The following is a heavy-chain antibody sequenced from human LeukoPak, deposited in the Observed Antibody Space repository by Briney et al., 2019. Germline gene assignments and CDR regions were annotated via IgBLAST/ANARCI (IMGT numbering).Heavy chain of an antibody. Sequence: GASVKVSCKASGYTFTSYGISWVRQAPGQGLEWMGWISAYNGNTNYAQKLQGRVTMTTDTSTSTVYMELSGLRSVDTAVYYCARDGKVYVTGLSLYYYYGMDVWGQGTTVTVSS. V-gene: IGHV1-18*01. CDR3: ARDGKVYVTGLSLYYYYGMDV. D-gene: IGHD3-9*01. CDR2: ISAYNGNT. CDR1: GYTFTSYG. J-gene: IGHJ6*02.